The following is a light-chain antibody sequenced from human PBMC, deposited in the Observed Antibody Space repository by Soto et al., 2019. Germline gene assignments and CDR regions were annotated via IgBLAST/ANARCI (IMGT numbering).Light chain of an antibody. J-gene: IGKJ4*02. CDR1: RYIRSD. CDR2: VAS. V-gene: IGKV1-6*02. CDR3: QQDCGYLRT. Sequence: SQTAYSSCSLSASVGDRVTITCRASRYIRSDVSWYQQRPGQAPKLLIYVASHLQSGIPSRFSGSGYGTDFSLTISSLQPEDVATYYCQQDCGYLRTFGGGTKVDIK.